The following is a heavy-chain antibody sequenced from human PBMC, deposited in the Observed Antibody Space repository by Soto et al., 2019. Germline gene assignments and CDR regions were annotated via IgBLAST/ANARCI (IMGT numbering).Heavy chain of an antibody. J-gene: IGHJ6*02. V-gene: IGHV4-59*01. CDR2: IYYSGST. Sequence: SETLSLTCTVSGGSISSYYWSWIRQPPGKGLEWIGYIYYSGSTNYNPSLKSRVTISVDTSKNQFSLKLSSVTAADTAVYYCARGDEYRSSDDYYYYGMDVWGQGTTVTVSS. CDR1: GGSISSYY. D-gene: IGHD6-6*01. CDR3: ARGDEYRSSDDYYYYGMDV.